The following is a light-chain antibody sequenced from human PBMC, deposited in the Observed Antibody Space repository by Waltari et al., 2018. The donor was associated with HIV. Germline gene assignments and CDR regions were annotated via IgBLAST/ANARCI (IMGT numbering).Light chain of an antibody. J-gene: IGLJ3*02. V-gene: IGLV1-44*01. CDR1: SSHIGRTT. CDR2: TDN. Sequence: QSVLTQPPSVSGTPGQRVTISCSGASSHIGRTTVHCFQLLPGTAPKLLIYTDNQRPSGVPDRFSGSKSGTSASLAISGLQSEDEADYFCAAWDDSLNGLWVFGGGTKLTVL. CDR3: AAWDDSLNGLWV.